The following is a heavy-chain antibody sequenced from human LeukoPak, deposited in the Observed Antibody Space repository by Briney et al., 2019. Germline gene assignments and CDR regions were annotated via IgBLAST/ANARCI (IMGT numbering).Heavy chain of an antibody. CDR2: ISYDGSNK. J-gene: IGHJ6*03. CDR1: GFTFSSYA. CDR3: AKANYAYYYYMDV. Sequence: GGSLRLSCAASGFTFSSYAMHWVRQAPGKGLEWVAVISYDGSNKYYADSVKGRFTISRDNSKNTLYLQMNSLRAEDTALYYCAKANYAYYYYMDVWGKGTTVTVSS. V-gene: IGHV3-30*01. D-gene: IGHD4/OR15-4a*01.